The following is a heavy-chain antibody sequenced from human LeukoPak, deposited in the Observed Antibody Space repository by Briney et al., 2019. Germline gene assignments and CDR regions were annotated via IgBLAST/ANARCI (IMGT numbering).Heavy chain of an antibody. D-gene: IGHD4-17*01. J-gene: IGHJ4*02. Sequence: GGSLRLSCAASGFSFISYGMHWVRQAPGKGLEWVGVISDDGRSKDYADSVKGRFTISRDNSGDTLYLQMNSLRAEDTAVYYCAKRPSDYGDYVSYFDYWGQGTLVTVSS. CDR3: AKRPSDYGDYVSYFDY. V-gene: IGHV3-30*18. CDR1: GFSFISYG. CDR2: ISDDGRSK.